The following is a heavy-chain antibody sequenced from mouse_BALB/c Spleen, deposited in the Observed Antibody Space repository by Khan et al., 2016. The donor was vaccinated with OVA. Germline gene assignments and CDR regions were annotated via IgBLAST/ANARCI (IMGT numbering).Heavy chain of an antibody. CDR3: ARPSYYGNPWFTY. J-gene: IGHJ3*01. Sequence: EVQLVESGGGLVKPGGSLKPSCAPSGFAFSSYDMSWVRQTPEKRLEWVATISGTGIYTYYPDSVTGRFTISRDNARNTLYLQMSSLRSEDTALYYCARPSYYGNPWFTYWGQGTLVTVSA. CDR1: GFAFSSYD. D-gene: IGHD2-10*01. CDR2: ISGTGIYT. V-gene: IGHV5-9*02.